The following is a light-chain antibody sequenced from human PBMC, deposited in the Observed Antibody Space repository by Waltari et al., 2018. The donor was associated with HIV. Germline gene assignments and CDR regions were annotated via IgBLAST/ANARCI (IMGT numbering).Light chain of an antibody. CDR2: GAF. V-gene: IGKV1-NL1*01. CDR1: QDISNS. Sequence: DLQMTQSPSSLSASIGDTVTIPCRASQDISNSVSWFQLQPGKAPKLLVHGAFILQRGVPSRFSGSGSGTDYTLTITGLQAEDFATYFCQQYYGVPLTFGGGTRVDI. CDR3: QQYYGVPLT. J-gene: IGKJ4*01.